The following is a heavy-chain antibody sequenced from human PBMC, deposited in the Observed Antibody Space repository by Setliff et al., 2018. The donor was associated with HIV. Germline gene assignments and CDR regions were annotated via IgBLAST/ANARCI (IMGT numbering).Heavy chain of an antibody. V-gene: IGHV1-18*01. CDR2: IDSNNGNR. CDR1: GYSLSTYA. D-gene: IGHD2-8*01. J-gene: IGHJ6*03. CDR3: VRLTADRTNYYYYMDV. Sequence: VASVKVSCKASGYSLSTYAIAWVRQAPGQGLEWMGWIDSNNGNRNFAQKFRGRVTMTTDISTNTAYMEVRSLSFADTAVYYCVRLTADRTNYYYYMDVWGKGTTVTVSS.